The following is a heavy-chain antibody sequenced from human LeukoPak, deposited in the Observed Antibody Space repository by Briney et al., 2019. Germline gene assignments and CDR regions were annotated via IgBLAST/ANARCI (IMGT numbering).Heavy chain of an antibody. CDR2: IYYSGST. V-gene: IGHV4-59*01. J-gene: IGHJ6*03. D-gene: IGHD2-21*01. CDR1: GGSISSYY. Sequence: PSETLSLTCTVSGGSISSYYWSWIRQPPGKGLEWIGYIYYSGSTNYNPSLKSRVTISVDTSKNQFSLKLSSVTAADTAVCYCARVLYCGGDCYSGMDVWGKGTTVTVSS. CDR3: ARVLYCGGDCYSGMDV.